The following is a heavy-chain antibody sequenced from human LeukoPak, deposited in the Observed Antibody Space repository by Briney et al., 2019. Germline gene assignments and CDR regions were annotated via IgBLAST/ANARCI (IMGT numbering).Heavy chain of an antibody. D-gene: IGHD5-18*01. Sequence: PSETLSLTCTVSGGSISTYYWSWIRQPPGKGLEWIGYIYYTGSTNYNPSLKSRVTMSVDTSKNQFSLKLSSVTAEDTALYYCARDGYSYGYGYYYYYMDVWGKGTTVTVSS. CDR3: ARDGYSYGYGYYYYYMDV. V-gene: IGHV4-59*12. CDR1: GGSISTYY. J-gene: IGHJ6*03. CDR2: IYYTGST.